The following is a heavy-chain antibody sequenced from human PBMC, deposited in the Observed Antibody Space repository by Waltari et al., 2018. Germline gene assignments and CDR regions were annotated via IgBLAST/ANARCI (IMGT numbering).Heavy chain of an antibody. CDR3: AKNGARDGYKPAFIDY. D-gene: IGHD5-12*01. J-gene: IGHJ4*02. V-gene: IGHV3-23*01. Sequence: EVQLLESGGGLVQPGGSLRLSCAASGFTFSSYAMSWVRQAPGKGLEGVPDIRVSVGRTTYPEPCKGRLTSCRANSKSTLYLQMNSLRAEETAVDYCAKNGARDGYKPAFIDYWGQGTLVTVSS. CDR1: GFTFSSYA. CDR2: IRVSVGRT.